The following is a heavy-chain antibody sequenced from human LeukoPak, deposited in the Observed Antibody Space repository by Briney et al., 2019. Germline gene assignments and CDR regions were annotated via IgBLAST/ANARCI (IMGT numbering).Heavy chain of an antibody. CDR3: ARQYSSNYYYYYYYMDV. CDR2: INHSGST. Sequence: LRLSCAASGFTFNNYEMNWVRQPPGKGLEWIGEINHSGSTNYNPSLKSRVTISVDTSKNQFSLKLSSVTAADTAVYYCARQYSSNYYYYYYYMDVWGKGTTVTISS. V-gene: IGHV4-34*01. CDR1: GFTFNNYE. D-gene: IGHD6-13*01. J-gene: IGHJ6*03.